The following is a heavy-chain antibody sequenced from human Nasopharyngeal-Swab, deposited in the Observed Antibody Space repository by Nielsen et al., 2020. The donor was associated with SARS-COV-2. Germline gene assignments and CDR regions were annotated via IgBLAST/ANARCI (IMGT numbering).Heavy chain of an antibody. D-gene: IGHD3-3*01. CDR3: ARDGSDYDFWSAYFMDV. J-gene: IGHJ6*02. CDR2: ISSSSSYI. V-gene: IGHV3-21*01. Sequence: GKGLEWVSSISSSSSYIYYADSVKGRFTISRDNAKNSLYLQMNSLRAEDTAVYYCARDGSDYDFWSAYFMDVWGQGTTVTVSS.